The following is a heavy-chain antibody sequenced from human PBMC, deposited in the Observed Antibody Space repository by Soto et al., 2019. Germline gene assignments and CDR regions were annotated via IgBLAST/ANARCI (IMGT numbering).Heavy chain of an antibody. CDR1: GVSISSSSYY. D-gene: IGHD3-10*01. J-gene: IGHJ5*02. CDR3: ARHDYYGSGSYYASNWVAH. Sequence: SETLSLTCTVSGVSISSSSYYWGWILQPPGKGLVWIGSIYYSGSTYCNPSLKSRVTISVDTSKNQFSLKLSSVTAADTAVYYCARHDYYGSGSYYASNWVAHWGQGTLVTVSS. V-gene: IGHV4-39*01. CDR2: IYYSGST.